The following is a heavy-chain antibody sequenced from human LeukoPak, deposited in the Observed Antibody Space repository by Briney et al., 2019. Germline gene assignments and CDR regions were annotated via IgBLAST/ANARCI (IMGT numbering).Heavy chain of an antibody. D-gene: IGHD3-22*01. J-gene: IGHJ4*02. CDR1: GGSFSGYY. CDR2: INHSGST. V-gene: IGHV4-34*01. Sequence: SETLSLTCAVYGGSFSGYYWSWIRQPPGKGLEWIGEINHSGSTNYNPSPKSRVTISVGTSKNQFSLKLSSVTAADTAVYYCARTPRQYYYDSSGQGYYFDYWGQGTLVTVSS. CDR3: ARTPRQYYYDSSGQGYYFDY.